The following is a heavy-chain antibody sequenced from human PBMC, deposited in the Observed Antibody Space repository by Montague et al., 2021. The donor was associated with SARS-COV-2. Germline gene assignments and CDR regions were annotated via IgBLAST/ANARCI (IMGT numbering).Heavy chain of an antibody. CDR3: ARDTFYYGSGRYYVGTFDM. V-gene: IGHV4-59*12. Sequence: SETLSLTCTVSGGSITSYWWSWIRQPPGKGLEWVGYVLYTGSSSSNPSLQSRVIISVDTSKNQVSLKLSSVTAADTAVYYCARDTFYYGSGRYYVGTFDMWGQGTMVTVSS. D-gene: IGHD3-10*01. CDR1: GGSITSYW. CDR2: VLYTGSS. J-gene: IGHJ3*02.